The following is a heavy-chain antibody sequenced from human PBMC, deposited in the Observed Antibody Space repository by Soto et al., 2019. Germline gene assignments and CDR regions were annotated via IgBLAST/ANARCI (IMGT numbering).Heavy chain of an antibody. Sequence: SETLSLTCAVYGGSFSGYYWSWIRQPPGKGLEWIGEINHSGSTNYNPSLKSRVTILVDTSKNQFSLKLSSVTAADTAVYYCARGLRWELRDWGQGTLVTVSS. CDR1: GGSFSGYY. D-gene: IGHD1-26*01. CDR3: ARGLRWELRD. V-gene: IGHV4-34*01. J-gene: IGHJ4*02. CDR2: INHSGST.